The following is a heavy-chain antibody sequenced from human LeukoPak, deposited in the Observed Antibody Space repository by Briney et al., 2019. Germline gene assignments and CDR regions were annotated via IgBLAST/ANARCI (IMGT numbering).Heavy chain of an antibody. V-gene: IGHV3-30*02. CDR2: IRYDGSKK. CDR1: GFIFSSYG. CDR3: ARESHGDYVDY. Sequence: GGSLRLSCAAAGFIFSSYGMHWGRPAPGKGLEWVAFIRYDGSKKYYADSVKGRFTISRDNSKNTLYLQMNSLRAEDTAVYYCARESHGDYVDYWGQGTLVTVSS. J-gene: IGHJ4*02. D-gene: IGHD4-17*01.